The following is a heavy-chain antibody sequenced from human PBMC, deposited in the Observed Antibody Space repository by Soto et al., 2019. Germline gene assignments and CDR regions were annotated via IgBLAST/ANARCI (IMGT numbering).Heavy chain of an antibody. CDR1: EFTFNDYW. CDR3: VRDPISNGFGLNAFDI. D-gene: IGHD6-19*01. Sequence: EVQLVESGGGLVQPGGSLRLACAASEFTFNDYWMHWVRRGPGKGLVWVSHINTDGSRTSYADSVKGRFTISRDNAKNPLNPEMNSLMGADTAVYFCVRDPISNGFGLNAFDIWGQGAMVTVSS. CDR2: INTDGSRT. J-gene: IGHJ3*02. V-gene: IGHV3-74*01.